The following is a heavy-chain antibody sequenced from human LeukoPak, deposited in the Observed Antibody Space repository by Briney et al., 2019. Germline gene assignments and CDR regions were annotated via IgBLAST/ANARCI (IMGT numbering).Heavy chain of an antibody. Sequence: GGSLRLSCAASGFIYSHYGMHWVRQAPGEGLEWVAVIWSDGSNRFYAGSVKGRFTISRDNFQNTLFLQMNSLRAEDTAMYYCARDAQRGFDYSNSLKYWGHGTLVTVSS. CDR2: IWSDGSNR. J-gene: IGHJ4*01. CDR3: ARDAQRGFDYSNSLKY. CDR1: GFIYSHYG. V-gene: IGHV3-33*01. D-gene: IGHD4-11*01.